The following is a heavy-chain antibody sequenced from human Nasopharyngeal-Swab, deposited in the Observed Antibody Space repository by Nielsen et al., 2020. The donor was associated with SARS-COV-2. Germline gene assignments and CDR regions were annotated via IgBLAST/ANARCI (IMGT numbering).Heavy chain of an antibody. CDR1: GFTFSSYA. CDR3: AKDQYSSGWYRVGNWFDP. D-gene: IGHD6-19*01. Sequence: GESLKISCAASGFTFSSYAMSWVRQAPGKGLEWVSAISGSGGSTYYADSVKGRFTISRDNSKNTLYLQMNSLRAEDTVVYYCAKDQYSSGWYRVGNWFDPWGQGTLVTVSS. V-gene: IGHV3-23*01. CDR2: ISGSGGST. J-gene: IGHJ5*02.